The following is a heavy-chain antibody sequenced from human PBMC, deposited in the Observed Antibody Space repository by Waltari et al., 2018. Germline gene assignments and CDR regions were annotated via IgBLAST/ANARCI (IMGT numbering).Heavy chain of an antibody. CDR3: ARSFYGDYDDSYYMDV. V-gene: IGHV4-34*01. CDR1: GGSFSGYY. J-gene: IGHJ6*03. D-gene: IGHD4-17*01. Sequence: QVQLQQWGAGLLKPSETLSLTCAVYGGSFSGYYWSWIRQPPGKGLEWIGEINHSGSTNYNPSLKSRVTISVDTSKNQFSLKLSSVTAADTAVYYCARSFYGDYDDSYYMDVWGKGTTVTVSS. CDR2: INHSGST.